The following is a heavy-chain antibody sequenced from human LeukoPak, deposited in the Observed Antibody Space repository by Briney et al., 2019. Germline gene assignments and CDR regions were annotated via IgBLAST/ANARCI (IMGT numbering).Heavy chain of an antibody. CDR2: ISSSSSTI. CDR1: GFTFSSYS. CDR3: ARVSSTSWFDP. D-gene: IGHD2-2*01. V-gene: IGHV3-48*01. Sequence: GGSLRLSCTASGFTFSSYSMNWVRQAPGKGLEWVSYISSSSSTIYYADSVKGRFTISRDNAKNSLYLQMNSLRAEDTAVYYCARVSSTSWFDPWGQGTLVTVSS. J-gene: IGHJ5*02.